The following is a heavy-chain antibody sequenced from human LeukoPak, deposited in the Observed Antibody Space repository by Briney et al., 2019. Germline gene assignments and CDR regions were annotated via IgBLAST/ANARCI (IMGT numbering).Heavy chain of an antibody. CDR2: ISSSSSTI. V-gene: IGHV3-48*04. CDR1: GFTFSSYS. CDR3: ARAGYSYRPGDWYFDL. Sequence: PGGSLRLSCAASGFTFSSYSMNWVRQAPGKGLEWVSYISSSSSTIYYADSVKGRFTISRDNAKNSLYLQMNSLRAEDTAVYYCARAGYSYRPGDWYFDLWAVAPWSLSPQ. J-gene: IGHJ2*01. D-gene: IGHD2-15*01.